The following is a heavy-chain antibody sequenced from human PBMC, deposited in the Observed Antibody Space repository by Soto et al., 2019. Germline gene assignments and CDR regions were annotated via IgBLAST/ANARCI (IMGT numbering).Heavy chain of an antibody. D-gene: IGHD6-13*01. V-gene: IGHV1-69*04. CDR2: IIPILGIA. Sequence: KVSCKASGGTFSSYTISWVRQAPGQGLEWMGRIIPILGIANYAQKFQGRVTITADKSTSTAYMELSSLRSEDTAVYYCARESIAAAGPFDYWGQGTLVTVSS. J-gene: IGHJ4*02. CDR3: ARESIAAAGPFDY. CDR1: GGTFSSYT.